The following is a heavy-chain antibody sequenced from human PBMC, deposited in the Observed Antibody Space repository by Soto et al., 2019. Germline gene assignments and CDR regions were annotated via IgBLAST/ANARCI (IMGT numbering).Heavy chain of an antibody. V-gene: IGHV1-18*04. J-gene: IGHJ4*02. Sequence: ASVKVSCKASGYTFTSYGISGVRQAPGQGLEWMGWISAYNGNTNYAQKLQGRVTMTTDTSTSTAYMELRSLRSDETDVYYCATELYYFDYGGQGTLVTVPQ. D-gene: IGHD2-2*01. CDR2: ISAYNGNT. CDR1: GYTFTSYG. CDR3: ATELYYFDY.